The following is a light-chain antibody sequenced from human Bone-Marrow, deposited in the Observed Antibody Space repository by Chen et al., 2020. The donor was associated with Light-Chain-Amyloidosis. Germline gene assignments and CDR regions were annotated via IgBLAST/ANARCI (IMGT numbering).Light chain of an antibody. J-gene: IGKJ1*01. CDR3: QQYSDWPWT. Sequence: EIVLAQSPATLSVSPGEGATLSCRASERLSGNLAWYQQKPGQAPRLLIYGVSTRATGIPARFSGSGSGTEFTLTISSLQSEDFAVYFCQQYSDWPWTFGLGTKVDIK. V-gene: IGKV3-15*01. CDR2: GVS. CDR1: ERLSGN.